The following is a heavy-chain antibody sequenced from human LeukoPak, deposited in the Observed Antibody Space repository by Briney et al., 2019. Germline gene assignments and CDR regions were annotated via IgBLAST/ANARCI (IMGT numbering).Heavy chain of an antibody. V-gene: IGHV4-61*02. CDR1: GGSISSGSYY. CDR3: AAIGDSSGSDS. Sequence: NTSQTLSHTCTVSGGSISSGSYYWSWIRQPAGKGLEWIGRIYTSGSTNYNPSLKSRVTISVDTSKNQFSLKLSSVTAADTAVYYCAAIGDSSGSDSWGQGTLVTVSS. D-gene: IGHD3-22*01. CDR2: IYTSGST. J-gene: IGHJ4*02.